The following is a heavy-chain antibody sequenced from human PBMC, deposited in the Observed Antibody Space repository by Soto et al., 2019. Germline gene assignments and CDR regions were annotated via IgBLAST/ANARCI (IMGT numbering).Heavy chain of an antibody. Sequence: GGSLRLSCAASGFTFSSYAMSWVRQAPGKGLEWVSAISGSGGSTYYADSVKGRFTISRDNSKNTLYLQMNSLRAEDTAVYYCAKDGAALYDSSGYYYGALYYYGMDVWGQGTKVTVSS. CDR1: GFTFSSYA. CDR2: ISGSGGST. V-gene: IGHV3-23*01. D-gene: IGHD3-22*01. CDR3: AKDGAALYDSSGYYYGALYYYGMDV. J-gene: IGHJ6*02.